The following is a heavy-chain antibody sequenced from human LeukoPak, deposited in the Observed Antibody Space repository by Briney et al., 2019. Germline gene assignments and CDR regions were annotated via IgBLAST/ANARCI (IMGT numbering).Heavy chain of an antibody. CDR1: GGSISSNNYY. CDR3: ARQRTGRYDIFTAYARADFDI. CDR2: IYYSGST. D-gene: IGHD3-9*01. Sequence: MSSETLSLTCTVSGGSISSNNYYWGWIRQPPGKGLEWIGTIYYSGSTYYNPSLEGRVTISVDTSKNQFSLKLSSVTAADTAVYYCARQRTGRYDIFTAYARADFDIWGQGTMVTVSA. J-gene: IGHJ3*02. V-gene: IGHV4-39*01.